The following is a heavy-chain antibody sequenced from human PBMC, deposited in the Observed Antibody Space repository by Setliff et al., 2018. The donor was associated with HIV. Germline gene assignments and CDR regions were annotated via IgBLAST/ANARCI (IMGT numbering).Heavy chain of an antibody. CDR1: GFMLNNHY. CDR3: ARDREWELESLDY. V-gene: IGHV3-21*01. D-gene: IGHD1-26*01. CDR2: ISYDSRFI. Sequence: GGSLRLSCAASGFMLNNHYMNWVRQAPGKGLEWVSSISYDSRFIYHADSMKGRFTISRDNAKNSLYLQMNSLRAEDTAVYYCARDREWELESLDYWGQGTLVTVSS. J-gene: IGHJ4*02.